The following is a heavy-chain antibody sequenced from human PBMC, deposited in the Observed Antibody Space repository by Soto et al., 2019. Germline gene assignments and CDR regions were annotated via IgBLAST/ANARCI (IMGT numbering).Heavy chain of an antibody. CDR2: INSKTDGGTT. Sequence: EVQLVESGGGLVKPGGSLRLSCAASGFTFSNAWMSWERQAQGKGLEWVGRINSKTDGGTTDYAAPVKGRFTISRDDSKNTVYLQMNSLKTEDTAVYYCTTVRYDIVTKDYYCDDWGKGTLDTVSS. V-gene: IGHV3-15*01. D-gene: IGHD3-9*01. CDR3: TTVRYDIVTKDYYCDD. J-gene: IGHJ4*02. CDR1: GFTFSNAW.